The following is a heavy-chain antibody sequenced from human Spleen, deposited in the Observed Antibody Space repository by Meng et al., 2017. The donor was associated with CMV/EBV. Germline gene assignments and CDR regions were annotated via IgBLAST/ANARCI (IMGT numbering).Heavy chain of an antibody. D-gene: IGHD6-13*01. V-gene: IGHV3-21*04. CDR1: GFTFSSYG. CDR2: ISSSSTYI. J-gene: IGHJ4*02. CDR3: AKEGRGSSWKIVYVYFDY. Sequence: GESLKISCAASGFTFSSYGMNWVRQAPGKGLEWVSSISSSSTYIFYADSLKGRFTISRDNSKNTLYLQMNSLRAEDTAVYYCAKEGRGSSWKIVYVYFDYWGQGTLVTVSS.